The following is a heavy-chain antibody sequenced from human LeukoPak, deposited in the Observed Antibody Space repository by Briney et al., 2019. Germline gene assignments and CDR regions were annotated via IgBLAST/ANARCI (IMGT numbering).Heavy chain of an antibody. D-gene: IGHD6-19*01. Sequence: SGGSLRLSCAASGFTFSGSAMHWVRQASGKGLEWVGRIRSKANSYATAYAASVKGRFTISRDDSKNTAYLQMNSLKTEDTAVYYCTRRKVAAAEASDYWGQGTLVTVSS. V-gene: IGHV3-73*01. CDR1: GFTFSGSA. CDR3: TRRKVAAAEASDY. CDR2: IRSKANSYAT. J-gene: IGHJ4*02.